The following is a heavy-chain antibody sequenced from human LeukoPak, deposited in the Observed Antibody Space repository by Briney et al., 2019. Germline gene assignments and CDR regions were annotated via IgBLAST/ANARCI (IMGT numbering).Heavy chain of an antibody. D-gene: IGHD3-22*01. J-gene: IGHJ5*02. Sequence: SETLSLTCTVSGGSISSYYCSWIRQPPGKGLEWIGFIYSSGSTNYNPSLKSRVTISVDTSKNQFSLKLSSVTAADTAVYYCARGITMIEWFDPWGQGTLVTVSS. CDR2: IYSSGST. V-gene: IGHV4-59*01. CDR1: GGSISSYY. CDR3: ARGITMIEWFDP.